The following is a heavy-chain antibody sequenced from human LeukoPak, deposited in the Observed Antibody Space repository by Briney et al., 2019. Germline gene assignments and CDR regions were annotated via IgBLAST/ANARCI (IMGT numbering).Heavy chain of an antibody. CDR1: GYTFTDYY. J-gene: IGHJ3*02. V-gene: IGHV1-2*02. CDR2: INPNSGDT. CDR3: TRDGAFDI. Sequence: ASVKVSCNASGYTFTDYYIHWLRQAPGQGLEWMGWINPNSGDTNPAQKFQGRVTMTRDTSISTVYMELSRLRSDDTAFYYCTRDGAFDIWGQGQWSPSLQ.